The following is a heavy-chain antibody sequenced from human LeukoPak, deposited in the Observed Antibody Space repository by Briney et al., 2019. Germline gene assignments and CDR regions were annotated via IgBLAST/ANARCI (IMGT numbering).Heavy chain of an antibody. V-gene: IGHV1-69*05. Sequence: SVKVSCKTSGGSLSNYAFNWVRQAPGQGLEWMGGIIPVLSTTNYAQKFQGRVTITTEESTNTAYMEMSSLTSEDTAVYFCASSSTTLNVFGPWGQGTLVTVSS. CDR3: ASSSTTLNVFGP. CDR1: GGSLSNYA. J-gene: IGHJ5*02. D-gene: IGHD2-2*01. CDR2: IIPVLSTT.